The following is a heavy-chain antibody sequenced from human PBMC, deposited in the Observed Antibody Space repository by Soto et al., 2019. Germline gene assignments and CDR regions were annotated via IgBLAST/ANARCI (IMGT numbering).Heavy chain of an antibody. J-gene: IGHJ4*02. Sequence: ASVKVSCKASGYTFTNHGISWVRQAPGQGLEWMGWVSGYNDKTKSAQKFQGRVTMTTDTSTSTAYMELRSLRSDDTAVYYCAKDFYPVAYFFDYWGQGTLVTVSS. CDR3: AKDFYPVAYFFDY. D-gene: IGHD2-21*01. CDR1: GYTFTNHG. V-gene: IGHV1-18*04. CDR2: VSGYNDKT.